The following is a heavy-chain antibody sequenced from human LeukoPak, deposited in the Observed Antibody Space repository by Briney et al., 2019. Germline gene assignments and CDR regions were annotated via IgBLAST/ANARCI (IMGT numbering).Heavy chain of an antibody. CDR3: VRGNYDNRGYSNAFDI. D-gene: IGHD3-22*01. CDR2: IYYSGST. J-gene: IGHJ3*02. CDR1: GASISSSY. Sequence: PSETLSLTCTVSGASISSSYWSWIRQPPGKRLEWIGFIYYSGSTNSNPSLKSRVTISADTSKNQFSLKLSSVTAADTAVYYCVRGNYDNRGYSNAFDIWGQGTMCTVSS. V-gene: IGHV4-59*01.